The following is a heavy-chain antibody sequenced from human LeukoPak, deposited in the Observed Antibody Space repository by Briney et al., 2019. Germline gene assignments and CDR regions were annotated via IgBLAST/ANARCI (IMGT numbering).Heavy chain of an antibody. Sequence: GGSLRLSCAASGFSFSDYYMSWIPQAPAKGLEWVSYISSSGSTIYYADSVKGRFPISRDNAKNSLYLQVNSLEADDTAVYVPACRGWICGGWYFHQWGQGTLVTVSS. V-gene: IGHV3-11*04. J-gene: IGHJ1*01. D-gene: IGHD6-19*01. CDR3: ACRGWICGGWYFHQ. CDR2: ISSSGSTI. CDR1: GFSFSDYY.